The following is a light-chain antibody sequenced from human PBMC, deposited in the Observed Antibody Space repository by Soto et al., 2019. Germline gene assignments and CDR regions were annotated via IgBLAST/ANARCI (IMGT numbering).Light chain of an antibody. CDR1: QRIGTY. CDR3: QQSYTSPSLT. J-gene: IGKJ5*01. V-gene: IGKV1-39*01. CDR2: VTS. Sequence: DIQMTQSPSSLSASVGDRVTIICRASQRIGTYLNWYQQKPGKDPKLLIYVTSSLQSGVPSRFSGSGSGTDFTLTISSLQPEDFANYYCQQSYTSPSLTFGTGTRLENK.